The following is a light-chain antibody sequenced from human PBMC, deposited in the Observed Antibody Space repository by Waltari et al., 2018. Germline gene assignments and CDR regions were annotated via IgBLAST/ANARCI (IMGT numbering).Light chain of an antibody. CDR2: AAS. V-gene: IGKV1-8*01. J-gene: IGKJ1*01. Sequence: AIRMTQSPSSFSASTGDRVTITCRPSQGISSYLAWYQQKPGQAPKLLIYAASTLQSGVPSRFSGSGSGTDFTLTISCLQSEDFATYFCQHYYNYPWTFGQGTKVEIK. CDR1: QGISSY. CDR3: QHYYNYPWT.